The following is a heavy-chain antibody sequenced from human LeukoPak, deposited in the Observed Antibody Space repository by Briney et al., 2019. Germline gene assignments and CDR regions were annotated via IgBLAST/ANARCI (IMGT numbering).Heavy chain of an antibody. CDR2: IHQSGST. Sequence: SETLSLTCAVSGYSISSGYYWGWIPQPPGKGLEYIGSIHQSGSTYYNPSLKSRVTMSLDTSRNQFSLKLSSVTAADTAVYYCVRDGNYYGYNWFDPWGQGALVTVSS. CDR3: VRDGNYYGYNWFDP. V-gene: IGHV4-38-2*02. D-gene: IGHD3-10*01. CDR1: GYSISSGYY. J-gene: IGHJ5*02.